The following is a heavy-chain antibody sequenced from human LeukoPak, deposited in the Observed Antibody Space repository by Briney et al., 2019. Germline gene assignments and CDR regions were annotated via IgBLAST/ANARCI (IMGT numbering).Heavy chain of an antibody. CDR2: IYSGGST. CDR1: GFTVSSNY. D-gene: IGHD3-3*01. V-gene: IGHV3-53*01. Sequence: GGSLRLSCAASGFTVSSNYMSFVRPAPRHPLEWGSVIYSGGSTYYADSVKGRCTISRENSKNTLYLQMNSLRAEDTAVYYCATAPYDFWEGGLDYWGQGTLVTVSS. J-gene: IGHJ4*02. CDR3: ATAPYDFWEGGLDY.